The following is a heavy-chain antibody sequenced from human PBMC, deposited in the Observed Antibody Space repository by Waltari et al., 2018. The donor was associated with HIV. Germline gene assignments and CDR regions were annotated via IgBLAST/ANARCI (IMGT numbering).Heavy chain of an antibody. CDR3: VGDRTSLTTGDFDS. D-gene: IGHD1-1*01. Sequence: ELVESGGGLFKPGQSLRLSCNASGLAFDFFTLTWFRQAPGRGLGWVASISRGSSFSYYSDSFKGRISISRDNAKKSLFLQMNSLTADDTGLYFCVGDRTSLTTGDFDSWGQGVPVIVSS. J-gene: IGHJ4*02. CDR2: ISRGSSFS. V-gene: IGHV3-21*02. CDR1: GLAFDFFT.